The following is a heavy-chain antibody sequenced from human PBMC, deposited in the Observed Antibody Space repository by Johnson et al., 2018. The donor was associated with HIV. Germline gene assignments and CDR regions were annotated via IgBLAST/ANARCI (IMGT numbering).Heavy chain of an antibody. D-gene: IGHD3-22*01. Sequence: QVQLVESGGGVVQPGGSLRLSCAASGFSFSSYGMHWVRQAPVKGLEWVAFIRNDGSNTYYVDSVKGRFTISRDNSKNTLYLQMSSLRDEDTAVYYCANSGLRTYYYDTGVHDVFDIWGQGTMVTVSS. CDR1: GFSFSSYG. J-gene: IGHJ3*02. CDR3: ANSGLRTYYYDTGVHDVFDI. CDR2: IRNDGSNT. V-gene: IGHV3-30*02.